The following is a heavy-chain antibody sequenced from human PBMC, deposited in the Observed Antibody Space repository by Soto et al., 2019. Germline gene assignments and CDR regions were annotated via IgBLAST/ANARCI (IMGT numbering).Heavy chain of an antibody. Sequence: PSETLSLTCTVSGGSISSSSYYWGWIRQPPGKGLERIGSIYYSGSTYYNPSLKSRVTISVDTSKNQFSLKLSSVTAADTAVYYCARMNSSSWYFRYWGQGTLVTVS. J-gene: IGHJ4*02. V-gene: IGHV4-39*01. CDR1: GGSISSSSYY. CDR2: IYYSGST. CDR3: ARMNSSSWYFRY. D-gene: IGHD6-13*01.